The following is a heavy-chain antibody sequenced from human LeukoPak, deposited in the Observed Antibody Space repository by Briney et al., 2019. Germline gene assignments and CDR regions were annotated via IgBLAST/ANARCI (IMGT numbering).Heavy chain of an antibody. Sequence: PSETLSLTCTVSGGSISSYYWSWIRQPPGKGLEWIGYIYYSGSTNYNPSLKSRVTISVDTSKNQFSLNLSSVTAADTAVYYCARGGLLGTFDYWGQGTLVTVSS. CDR3: ARGGLLGTFDY. J-gene: IGHJ4*02. CDR2: IYYSGST. CDR1: GGSISSYY. D-gene: IGHD3-10*01. V-gene: IGHV4-59*12.